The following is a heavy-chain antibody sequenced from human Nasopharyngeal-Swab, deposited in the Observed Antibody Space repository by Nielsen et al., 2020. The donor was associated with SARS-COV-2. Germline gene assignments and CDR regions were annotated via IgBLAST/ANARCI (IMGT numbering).Heavy chain of an antibody. V-gene: IGHV3-74*01. CDR2: MNSDGSRT. D-gene: IGHD3-16*01. CDR1: GFTFSSYW. Sequence: GESLKISCAASGFTFSSYWMHWVRQAPGEGLVWVSRMNSDGSRTNYADSVKGRFTISRDNAKETLYLQMNSLRAEDTAVYYCARVDVHDAFDIWGQGTMVTVSS. CDR3: ARVDVHDAFDI. J-gene: IGHJ3*02.